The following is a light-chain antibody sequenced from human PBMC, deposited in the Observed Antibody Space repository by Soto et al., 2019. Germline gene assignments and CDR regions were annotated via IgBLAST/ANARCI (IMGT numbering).Light chain of an antibody. V-gene: IGKV3-20*01. J-gene: IGKJ2*01. Sequence: EIVLTQSPGTLSLSPGERATLSCRASQSVSSSYLAWYQQKPGQAPRLLIYGASSRATGIPYRFSGSGSGTDVSLTISRLEPEDFAVYYCQQYGSSPLYTFGQGTKLEIK. CDR1: QSVSSSY. CDR2: GAS. CDR3: QQYGSSPLYT.